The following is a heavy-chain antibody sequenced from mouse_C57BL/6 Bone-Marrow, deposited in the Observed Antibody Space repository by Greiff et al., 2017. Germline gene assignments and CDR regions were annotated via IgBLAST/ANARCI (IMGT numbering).Heavy chain of an antibody. Sequence: DVQLVESEGGLVQPGSSMKLSCTASGFTFSDYYMAWVRQVPEKGLEWVANINYDGSSTYYLDSLKSRFIISRDNAKNILYLQMSSLKSEDTATYYCAIYSNSTRAWFAYWGQGTLVTVSA. CDR1: GFTFSDYY. CDR2: INYDGSST. CDR3: AIYSNSTRAWFAY. J-gene: IGHJ3*01. V-gene: IGHV5-16*01. D-gene: IGHD2-5*01.